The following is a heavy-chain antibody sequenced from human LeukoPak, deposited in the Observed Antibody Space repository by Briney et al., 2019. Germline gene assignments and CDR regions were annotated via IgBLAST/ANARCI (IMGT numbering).Heavy chain of an antibody. CDR3: ATYISSWYYFDY. Sequence: GGSLRLSCAASGFTFSGYAMGWVRQAPGKGLEWVSTISGSGVSIYYADSVKGHFTISRDNSKNTLYLQMNSLRAEDTAVYYCATYISSWYYFDYWGQGTLVTVSS. CDR1: GFTFSGYA. V-gene: IGHV3-23*01. CDR2: ISGSGVSI. D-gene: IGHD6-13*01. J-gene: IGHJ4*02.